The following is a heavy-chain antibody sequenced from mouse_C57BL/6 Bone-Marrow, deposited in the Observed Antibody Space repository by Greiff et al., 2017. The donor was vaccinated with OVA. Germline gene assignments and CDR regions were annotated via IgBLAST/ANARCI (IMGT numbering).Heavy chain of an antibody. V-gene: IGHV1-53*01. J-gene: IGHJ4*01. CDR1: GYTFTSYW. CDR3: ARRAVVATDAMDY. Sequence: VQLQQSGTELVKPGASVKLSCKASGYTFTSYWMHWVKQRPGQGLEWIGNINPSNGGTNYNEKFKSKATLTVDKSSSTAYMQLSSLTSEDSAVYYCARRAVVATDAMDYWGQGTSVTGSS. D-gene: IGHD1-1*01. CDR2: INPSNGGT.